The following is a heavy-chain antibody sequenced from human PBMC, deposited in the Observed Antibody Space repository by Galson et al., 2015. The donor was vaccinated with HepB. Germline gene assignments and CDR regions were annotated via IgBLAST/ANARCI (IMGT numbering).Heavy chain of an antibody. D-gene: IGHD1-26*01. CDR1: GFTFSGYT. CDR3: AGIPLSGSSRFWYFDL. Sequence: SLRLSCAASGFTFSGYTLHWVRQAPGKGLEYVSTISSDGGSTYYGNSVKGRFTISRDNSKNTLYLQMGSLRAEDMAVYYCAGIPLSGSSRFWYFDLWGRGTLVTVSS. CDR2: ISSDGGST. V-gene: IGHV3-64*01. J-gene: IGHJ2*01.